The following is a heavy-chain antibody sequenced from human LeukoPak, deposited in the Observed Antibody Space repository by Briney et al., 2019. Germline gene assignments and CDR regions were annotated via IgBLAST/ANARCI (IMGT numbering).Heavy chain of an antibody. CDR1: EFTFSSYA. J-gene: IGHJ4*02. CDR2: ISGSGGST. V-gene: IGHV3-23*01. D-gene: IGHD3-22*01. CDR3: AKDTTYYYDSSGYRMFDY. Sequence: PGGSLRLSCPASEFTFSSYAMSWVRQAPGKGLEWVSAISGSGGSTYYADSVKGRFTLSRDNSKNTLYLQMNSLRAEDTAVYYCAKDTTYYYDSSGYRMFDYWGQGTLVTVSS.